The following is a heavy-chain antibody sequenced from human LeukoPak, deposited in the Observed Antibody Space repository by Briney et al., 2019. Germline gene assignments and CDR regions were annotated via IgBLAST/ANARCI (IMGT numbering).Heavy chain of an antibody. V-gene: IGHV4-4*07. CDR2: IYTSGST. J-gene: IGHJ4*02. Sequence: PSETLSLTCTVSGVSISSYYWSWIRQPAGKGLEWIGRIYTSGSTNYNPSLKSRVTMSVDTSKNQFSLKLSSVTAADTAVYYCASEAYYYDSSGYYKYWGQGTLVTVSS. D-gene: IGHD3-22*01. CDR3: ASEAYYYDSSGYYKY. CDR1: GVSISSYY.